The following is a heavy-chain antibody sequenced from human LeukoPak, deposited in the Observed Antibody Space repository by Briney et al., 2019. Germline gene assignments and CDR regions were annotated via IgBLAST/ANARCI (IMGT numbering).Heavy chain of an antibody. V-gene: IGHV3-7*01. D-gene: IGHD2-15*01. J-gene: IGHJ2*01. CDR1: GITFSNLW. CDR3: AGGQGWHFDL. CDR2: IKHDGSEE. Sequence: PGGSLRLSCAASGITFSNLWMSWFRQAPGKGLEWVADIKHDGSEEHYVASVKGRFTISRDNAKLYLQMNSLRAEDTAMYYCAGGQGWHFDLWGRGTLITVSS.